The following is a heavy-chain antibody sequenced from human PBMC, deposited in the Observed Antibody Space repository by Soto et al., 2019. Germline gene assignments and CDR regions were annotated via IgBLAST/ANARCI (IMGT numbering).Heavy chain of an antibody. Sequence: PSETLSLTCAVSGGSISSGGYSWSWIRQPPGKGLEWIGYIYHSGSTYYNPSLKSRVTISVDRSKNQFSLKLSSVTAADTAVYYCPSDPTGFGALYGMDVFGQGTTVTIS. V-gene: IGHV4-30-2*01. CDR1: GGSISSGGYS. J-gene: IGHJ6*02. CDR3: PSDPTGFGALYGMDV. D-gene: IGHD3-10*01. CDR2: IYHSGST.